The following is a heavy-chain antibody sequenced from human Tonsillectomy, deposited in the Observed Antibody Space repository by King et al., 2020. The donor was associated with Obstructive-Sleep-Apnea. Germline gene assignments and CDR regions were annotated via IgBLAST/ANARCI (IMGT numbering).Heavy chain of an antibody. CDR2: ISYDGSQK. J-gene: IGHJ6*02. CDR3: SRDVSSRGWYPTYYYYGMDV. V-gene: IGHV3-30*04. Sequence: VQLVESGGGVVQPERSLRLSCAGSGFTFSSYAMYWVRQAPGKGLEWVAVISYDGSQKFYADSVKGRFTISRDKSKNTLHLQMNSLRAEDTAVYYCSRDVSSRGWYPTYYYYGMDVWGQGTTVTVSS. CDR1: GFTFSSYA. D-gene: IGHD6-19*01.